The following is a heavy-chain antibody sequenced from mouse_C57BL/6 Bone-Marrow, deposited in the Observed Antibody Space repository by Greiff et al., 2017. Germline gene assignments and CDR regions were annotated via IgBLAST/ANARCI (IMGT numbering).Heavy chain of an antibody. CDR3: ASSCPLGRSFDY. CDR2: IYPTSGRT. Sequence: QVQLQQPGADLVKPGASVKMSCKASGYTFTSYWITWVKQRPGQGLEWIGDIYPTSGRTNYNEKFKSKAILTVDTSSNTAYMQLSGLTSEDSAVFYGASSCPLGRSFDYWGQGTTLTVSS. CDR1: GYTFTSYW. J-gene: IGHJ2*01. D-gene: IGHD4-1*01. V-gene: IGHV1-55*01.